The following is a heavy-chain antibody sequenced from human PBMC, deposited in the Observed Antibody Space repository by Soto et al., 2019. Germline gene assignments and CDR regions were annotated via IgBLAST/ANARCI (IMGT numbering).Heavy chain of an antibody. CDR3: ASCSPNDSYYGMDV. CDR2: IDPSDSYT. CDR1: GYSFTRYW. Sequence: PWDSLTLSGKGSGYSFTRYWISWVRQMPGKGLEWMGRIDPSDSYTNYSPSFQGHVTISADKSISTAYLQWSSLKASDTAMYYCASCSPNDSYYGMDVWGQGTTVTVTS. V-gene: IGHV5-10-1*01. J-gene: IGHJ6*02. D-gene: IGHD2-15*01.